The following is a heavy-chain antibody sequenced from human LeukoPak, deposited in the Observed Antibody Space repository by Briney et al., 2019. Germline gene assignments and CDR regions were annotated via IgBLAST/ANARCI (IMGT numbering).Heavy chain of an antibody. V-gene: IGHV3-48*03. CDR2: ISRSGTTI. Sequence: GGSLRLSCAASGFTFSSYEMNWVRQAPGKGLEWVSTISRSGTTIYYADSVEGRFTISRDNAKNSLFLQMNSLRAEDAAVYYCARVGVLSSSWLLYWGQGTLVTISS. D-gene: IGHD6-13*01. J-gene: IGHJ4*02. CDR3: ARVGVLSSSWLLY. CDR1: GFTFSSYE.